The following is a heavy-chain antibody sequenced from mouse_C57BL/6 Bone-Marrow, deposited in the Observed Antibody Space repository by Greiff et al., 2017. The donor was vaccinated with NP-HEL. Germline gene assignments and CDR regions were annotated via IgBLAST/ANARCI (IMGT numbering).Heavy chain of an antibody. CDR2: IYPRSGNT. V-gene: IGHV1-81*01. Sequence: VKLMESGAELARPGASVKLSCKASGYTFTSYGISWVKQRTGQGLEWTGEIYPRSGNTYYNEKFKGKATLTADKSSSTAYMELRSLTSEDSAVYFCARSRTAPFDYWGQGTTLTVSS. CDR1: GYTFTSYG. CDR3: ARSRTAPFDY. J-gene: IGHJ2*01.